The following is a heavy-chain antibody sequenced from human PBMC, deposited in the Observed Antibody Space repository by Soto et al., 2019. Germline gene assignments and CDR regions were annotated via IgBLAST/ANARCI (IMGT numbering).Heavy chain of an antibody. D-gene: IGHD1-20*01. J-gene: IGHJ6*02. CDR1: GFTFSAYW. CDR3: ARPIRGSPEDV. Sequence: EVQLVESGGGLVQPGGSLRLSCEASGFTFSAYWMGWVRQAPGTGLQWVATIKTDGSEKYYVDSVTGRFTISRDNDKNSLYLKLNTLRAEDTGVYYCARPIRGSPEDVWGQGTTVTVSS. V-gene: IGHV3-7*05. CDR2: IKTDGSEK.